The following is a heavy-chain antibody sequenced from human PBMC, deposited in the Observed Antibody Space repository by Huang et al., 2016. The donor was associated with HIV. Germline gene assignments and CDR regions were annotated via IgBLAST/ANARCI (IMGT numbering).Heavy chain of an antibody. CDR1: GYTFTNYD. CDR2: MNPKSGNV. V-gene: IGHV1-8*01. J-gene: IGHJ3*01. Sequence: QIQLAQSGAEVKKPGASVKVSCKDSGYTFTNYDINWVRQASGQGLEWIGWMNPKSGNVGYTKKFQCRVAILRNSSINTSYLEVTSLTSEDTAVYYCARGFGINYNHEAFDVWGQGTMVTVSS. CDR3: ARGFGINYNHEAFDV. D-gene: IGHD3-10*01.